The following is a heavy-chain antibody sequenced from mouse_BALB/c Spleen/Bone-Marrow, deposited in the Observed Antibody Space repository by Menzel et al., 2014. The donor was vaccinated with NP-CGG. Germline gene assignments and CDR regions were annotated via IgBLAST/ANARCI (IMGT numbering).Heavy chain of an antibody. V-gene: IGHV5-12-1*01. CDR2: ISSGGGST. J-gene: IGHJ4*01. Sequence: EVKLMESGGGLVKPGGSLKLSCAASGFAFSSYDMSWVRQTPEKRLEWVAYISSGGGSTYYPDTVKGRFTIPRDNAKNTLYLQMSSLKSEDIAMYYCARHEDGYYDAMDYCGQGTSVTVSS. CDR3: ARHEDGYYDAMDY. D-gene: IGHD2-3*01. CDR1: GFAFSSYD.